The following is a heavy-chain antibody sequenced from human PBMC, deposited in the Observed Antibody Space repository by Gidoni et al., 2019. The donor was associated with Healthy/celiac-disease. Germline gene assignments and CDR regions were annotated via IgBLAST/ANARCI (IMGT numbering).Heavy chain of an antibody. CDR2: ISGSGGST. CDR3: AKDRIAVAGLDY. Sequence: EVPLLESGGGLVQPGGSLRLSCAASGFTFSSSAMSWVRQAPGKGLEWVSAISGSGGSTYYADSVKGRFTISRDNSKNTLYLQMNSLRAEDTAVYYCAKDRIAVAGLDYWGQGTLVTVSS. V-gene: IGHV3-23*01. CDR1: GFTFSSSA. D-gene: IGHD6-19*01. J-gene: IGHJ4*02.